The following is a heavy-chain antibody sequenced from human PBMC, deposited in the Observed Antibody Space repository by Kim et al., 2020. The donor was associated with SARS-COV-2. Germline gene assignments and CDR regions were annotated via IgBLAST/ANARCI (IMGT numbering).Heavy chain of an antibody. Sequence: SETLYLTCTVSGGSIINSNYYWVWIRQRPGKGLEWIGSIYYSGSTYYNLSLKSRFTISVNTTRYQFSLMLTSVIAADTALYFCASHVLNPYGIVLARDA. CDR3: ASHVLNPYGIVLARDA. CDR2: IYYSGST. V-gene: IGHV4-39*07. D-gene: IGHD2-21*01. CDR1: GGSIINSNYY. J-gene: IGHJ3*01.